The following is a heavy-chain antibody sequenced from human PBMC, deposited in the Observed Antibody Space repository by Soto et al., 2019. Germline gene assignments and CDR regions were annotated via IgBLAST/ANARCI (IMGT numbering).Heavy chain of an antibody. V-gene: IGHV1-8*01. D-gene: IGHD6-19*01. Sequence: QVQLVQSGAEVKKPGASVKVSCKASGYTFTSYDINWVRQATGQGLEWMGWMNPNSGNTGYAHKFQGRVTMTRNTSISXAXMELSXLRSDDTAVYYCARSVEWLAXXDYWGXGXXVTVSS. CDR1: GYTFTSYD. CDR3: ARSVEWLAXXDY. CDR2: MNPNSGNT. J-gene: IGHJ4*01.